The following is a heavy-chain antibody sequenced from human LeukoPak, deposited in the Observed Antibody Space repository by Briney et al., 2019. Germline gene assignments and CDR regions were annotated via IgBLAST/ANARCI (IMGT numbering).Heavy chain of an antibody. CDR2: ISGSGGST. J-gene: IGHJ4*02. D-gene: IGHD3-22*01. V-gene: IGHV3-23*01. Sequence: QPGGSLRLSCAASGFTFSSYAMSWVRQAPGKGLEWVSAISGSGGSTYYADSVKGRFTISRDNSKNTLYLQMNSLRAEDTAVYYCAKDYYDSSGYYYTQYYFDYWGQGTLVTVSS. CDR3: AKDYYDSSGYYYTQYYFDY. CDR1: GFTFSSYA.